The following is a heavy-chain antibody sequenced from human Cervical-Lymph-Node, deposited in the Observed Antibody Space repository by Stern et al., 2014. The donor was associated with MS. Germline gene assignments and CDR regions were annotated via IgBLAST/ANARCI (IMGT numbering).Heavy chain of an antibody. D-gene: IGHD1-1*01. Sequence: QVQLVQSGGGVVQPGRSLRLSCAASGFTFSSYGMHWVRQAPGKGLEWVSFISFDGGNEDSADSVKGRFTISRDNSKNTLYLQMNSLKPEDTAMYYCAREETGSYYGLDVWGQGTTVTVSS. J-gene: IGHJ6*02. V-gene: IGHV3-30*04. CDR1: GFTFSSYG. CDR3: AREETGSYYGLDV. CDR2: ISFDGGNE.